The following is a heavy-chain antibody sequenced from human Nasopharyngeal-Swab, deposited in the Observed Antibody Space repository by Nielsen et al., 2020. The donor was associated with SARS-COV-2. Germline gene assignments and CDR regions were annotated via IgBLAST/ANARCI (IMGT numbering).Heavy chain of an antibody. Sequence: LRLSCTIPGGSIGSYYWTGIRQHPGKGWEWSGCIYYSGSTDYNPSLKSRLTISLDTSKNQFFLRLSSVTAADTAVYYCARGGSTGWNPFDDWGPGTLVTVSS. D-gene: IGHD6-19*01. V-gene: IGHV4-31*03. J-gene: IGHJ4*02. CDR1: GGSIGSYY. CDR2: IYYSGST. CDR3: ARGGSTGWNPFDD.